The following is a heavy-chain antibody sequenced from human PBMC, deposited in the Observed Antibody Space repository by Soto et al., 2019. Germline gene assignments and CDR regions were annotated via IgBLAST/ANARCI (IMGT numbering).Heavy chain of an antibody. D-gene: IGHD6-13*01. CDR2: ISGSGGST. V-gene: IGHV3-23*01. J-gene: IGHJ6*03. CDR1: GFTFSSYA. Sequence: EVQLLESGGGLVQPGGSLRLSCAASGFTFSSYAMSWVRQAPGKGLEWVSAISGSGGSTYYADSVKGRFTISRDNSKNTLYLQMNSLRAEDTAVYYCAKNFFQWVAAAGPYYYYYYMDVWGKGTTVTVSS. CDR3: AKNFFQWVAAAGPYYYYYYMDV.